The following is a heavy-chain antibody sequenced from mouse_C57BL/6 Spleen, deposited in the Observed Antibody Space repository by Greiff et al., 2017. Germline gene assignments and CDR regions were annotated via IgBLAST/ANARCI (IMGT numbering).Heavy chain of an antibody. D-gene: IGHD1-1*01. CDR2: INPYNGGT. CDR3: ARSVDYYGSSYPLAY. V-gene: IGHV1-37*01. Sequence: VQLQQSGPELVKPGASVKLSCKASGYSFTGYFMNWVKQSPGQGLEWIGRINPYNGGTFYNQKFKGKATLTVDKSSSTAHMELLSLTSEDFAVYYCARSVDYYGSSYPLAYWGQGTLVTVSA. J-gene: IGHJ3*01. CDR1: GYSFTGYF.